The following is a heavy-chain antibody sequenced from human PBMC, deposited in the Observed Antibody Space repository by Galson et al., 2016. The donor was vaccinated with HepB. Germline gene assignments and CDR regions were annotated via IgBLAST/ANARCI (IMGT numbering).Heavy chain of an antibody. J-gene: IGHJ4*02. V-gene: IGHV3-23*01. CDR1: GFVFSNFG. D-gene: IGHD1-1*01. CDR3: AKERLVRRIFDH. Sequence: SLRLSCAAPGFVFSNFGLSWVRQAPGKGLEWVASISTRRTTYYSDSVQGRFTISRDNSNNTLCLQMNGLRAEDTAVYYCAKERLVRRIFDHWGQGTLLTVSS. CDR2: ISTRRTT.